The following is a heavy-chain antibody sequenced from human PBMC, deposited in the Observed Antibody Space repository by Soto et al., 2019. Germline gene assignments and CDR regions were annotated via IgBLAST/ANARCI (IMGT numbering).Heavy chain of an antibody. CDR2: ISAYNGNT. D-gene: IGHD2-2*01. V-gene: IGHV1-18*01. CDR1: GYTFTSYG. CDR3: ARGYCSSTSCNHFYY. Sequence: ASVKVSCKASGYTFTSYGISWVRQAPGQGLEWMGWISAYNGNTNYAQKLQGRVTMTTDTSTSTAYMELRSLRSDDTAVYYCARGYCSSTSCNHFYYWGQGTLVTVSS. J-gene: IGHJ4*02.